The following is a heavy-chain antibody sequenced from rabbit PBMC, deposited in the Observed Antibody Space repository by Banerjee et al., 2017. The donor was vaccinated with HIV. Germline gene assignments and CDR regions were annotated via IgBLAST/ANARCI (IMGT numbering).Heavy chain of an antibody. J-gene: IGHJ4*01. CDR3: ARTYASGNGGGYARWYYFNL. Sequence: QSLEESGGDLVKPGASLTLTCTASGFDFSGVYWMCWVRQAPGKGLEWIACIYGGSSGNTYYASWAKGRFTISKTSSTTVTLQMTSLTAADTATYFCARTYASGNGGGYARWYYFNLWGPGTLVTVS. D-gene: IGHD1-1*01. CDR2: IYGGSSGNT. CDR1: GFDFSGVYW. V-gene: IGHV1S40*01.